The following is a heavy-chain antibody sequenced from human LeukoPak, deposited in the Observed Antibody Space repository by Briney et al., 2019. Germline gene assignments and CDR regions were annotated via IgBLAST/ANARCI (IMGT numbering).Heavy chain of an antibody. Sequence: VAPVKVSCKASRYTFTGYYMHWVRQAPGQGLEWMGRINPNSGGTNYAQKLQGRVTMTRDTSINTAYMELSRLRSDDTAVYYCARLSGYRSGWLHGADAFDIWGQGTMVTVSS. CDR2: INPNSGGT. CDR3: ARLSGYRSGWLHGADAFDI. CDR1: RYTFTGYY. D-gene: IGHD6-19*01. J-gene: IGHJ3*02. V-gene: IGHV1-2*06.